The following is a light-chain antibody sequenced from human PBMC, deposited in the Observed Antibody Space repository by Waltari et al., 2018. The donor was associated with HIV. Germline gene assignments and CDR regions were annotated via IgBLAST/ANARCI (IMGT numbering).Light chain of an antibody. CDR3: TSYASTKNIL. CDR1: SSDVVAHNF. Sequence: QSALTQPPSASGSPGQSVTISCTGTSSDVVAHNFVSWYQQYPGKPPKLMIYEVSKRPSGVPDRFSGSKSGNTASLTVSGLQAEDEADYYCTSYASTKNILFGGGTKLTVL. V-gene: IGLV2-8*01. CDR2: EVS. J-gene: IGLJ2*01.